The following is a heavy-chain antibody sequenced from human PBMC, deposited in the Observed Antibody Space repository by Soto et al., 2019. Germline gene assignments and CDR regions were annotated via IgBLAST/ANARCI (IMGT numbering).Heavy chain of an antibody. D-gene: IGHD6-13*01. J-gene: IGHJ4*02. CDR1: GGSISSGGYY. Sequence: QVQLQESGPGLVKPSLTLSLTCTVSGGSISSGGYYWSWIRQHPGKGLAWIGYIYYSGSTYYNPSLKSRVTISVDTSKNQFSLKLSSVTAADTAVYYCARETIAAAGFDYWGQGTLVTVSS. CDR2: IYYSGST. CDR3: ARETIAAAGFDY. V-gene: IGHV4-31*03.